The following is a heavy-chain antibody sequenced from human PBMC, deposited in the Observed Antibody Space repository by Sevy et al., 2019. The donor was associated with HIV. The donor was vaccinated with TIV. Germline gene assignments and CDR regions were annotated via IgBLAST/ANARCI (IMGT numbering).Heavy chain of an antibody. CDR2: IDTSGGT. Sequence: SETLSLTCSVSGGSISSHYWSWIRQPAGKGLEWIGRIDTSGGTNYNPSLKTRVTMSRDTSKNQFSLRLSSVTAADTAVYYCARYNFWTGHYDYFDYWGPGALVTVSS. D-gene: IGHD3-3*01. V-gene: IGHV4-4*07. CDR3: ARYNFWTGHYDYFDY. CDR1: GGSISSHY. J-gene: IGHJ4*02.